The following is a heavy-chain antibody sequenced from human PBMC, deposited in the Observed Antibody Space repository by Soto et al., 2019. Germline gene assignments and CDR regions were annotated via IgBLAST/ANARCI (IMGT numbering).Heavy chain of an antibody. J-gene: IGHJ5*02. D-gene: IGHD3-3*01. CDR2: INHSGST. CDR3: ARGGPDFWSGYFDP. CDR1: GGSFSGYY. Sequence: SATLSLTCAVYGGSFSGYYWSWIRQPPGQGLEWIGEINHSGSTNYNPSLKSRVTISVDPSKNQFSLKLRAVTAADTGVYYCARGGPDFWSGYFDPWGQGTLVTVSS. V-gene: IGHV4-34*01.